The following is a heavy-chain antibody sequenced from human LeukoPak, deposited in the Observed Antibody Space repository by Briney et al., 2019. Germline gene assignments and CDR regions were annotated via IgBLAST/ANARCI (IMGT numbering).Heavy chain of an antibody. D-gene: IGHD4-17*01. Sequence: SETLSLTCTVSGGSISSYYWSWIRQPPGEGLEWIGYIYYSGSTNYNPSLKSRVTISVDTSKNQFSLKLTSVTAADTAVYYCAIDGPTYGDCLWGQGTLVTVSS. CDR3: AIDGPTYGDCL. V-gene: IGHV4-59*12. CDR2: IYYSGST. J-gene: IGHJ4*02. CDR1: GGSISSYY.